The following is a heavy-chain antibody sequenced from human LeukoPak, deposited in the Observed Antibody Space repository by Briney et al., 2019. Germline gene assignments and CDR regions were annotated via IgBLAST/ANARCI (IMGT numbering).Heavy chain of an antibody. CDR3: ARGFHEPFDR. D-gene: IGHD2-21*01. CDR1: GASVSSSH. CDR2: ADYNGST. J-gene: IGHJ5*02. V-gene: IGHV4-59*02. Sequence: SETLSLTCSVSGASVSSSHWNWIRQSPGKGLEWIANADYNGSTKYNPSLRGRGTMSLDTSKNQFHLKLESVTAADTARYFCARGFHEPFDRWGQGTLVTVSS.